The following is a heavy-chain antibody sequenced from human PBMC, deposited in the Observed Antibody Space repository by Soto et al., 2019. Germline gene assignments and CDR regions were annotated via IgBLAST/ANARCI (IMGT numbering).Heavy chain of an antibody. CDR2: INHSGST. V-gene: IGHV4-34*01. J-gene: IGHJ6*03. CDR3: ARLGMRRRGGSMFGYLDV. D-gene: IGHD3-3*02. Sequence: SETLSLTCAVYGGSFSGYYWSWIRQPPGKGLEWIGEINHSGSTNYNPSLKSRVTISVDTSKNQFSLKLSSVTAADTAVYYCARLGMRRRGGSMFGYLDVWGKVTTVSVS. CDR1: GGSFSGYY.